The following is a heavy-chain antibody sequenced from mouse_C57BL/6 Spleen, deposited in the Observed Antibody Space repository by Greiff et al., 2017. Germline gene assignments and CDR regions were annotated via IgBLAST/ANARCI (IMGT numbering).Heavy chain of an antibody. V-gene: IGHV5-4*01. CDR2: ISDGGSYT. CDR3: ASRNFYYAMDY. J-gene: IGHJ4*01. CDR1: GFTFSSYA. Sequence: EVQGVESGGGLVKPGGSLKLSCAASGFTFSSYAMSWVRQTPEKRLEWVATISDGGSYTYYPDNVKGRFTISRDNAKNNLYLQMSHLKSEDTAMYYCASRNFYYAMDYWGQGTSVTVSS. D-gene: IGHD2-1*01.